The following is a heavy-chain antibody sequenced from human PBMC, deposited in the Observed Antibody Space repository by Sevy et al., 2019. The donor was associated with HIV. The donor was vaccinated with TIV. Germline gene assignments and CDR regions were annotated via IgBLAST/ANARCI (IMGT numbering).Heavy chain of an antibody. CDR3: ARDRADGSGSYGVAYYYYYGMDV. CDR1: GYTFTSYG. Sequence: ASVKVSCKASGYTFTSYGISWVRQAPGQGLEWMGWISAYNGNTNYAQKLQGRVTMTTDTSTSTAYMELRSLRSDDTAVYYCARDRADGSGSYGVAYYYYYGMDVWGQGTTVTVSS. V-gene: IGHV1-18*01. CDR2: ISAYNGNT. D-gene: IGHD3-10*01. J-gene: IGHJ6*02.